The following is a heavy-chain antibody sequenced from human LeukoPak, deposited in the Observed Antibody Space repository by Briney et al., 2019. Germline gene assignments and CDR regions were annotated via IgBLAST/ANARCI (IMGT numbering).Heavy chain of an antibody. D-gene: IGHD3-9*01. Sequence: GGSLRLSCAASGFTFSIYGMNWVRRAPGKGLEWISYIHGDSAIIHYADSVKGRFTISRDNAKNSVYLHMNSLRVEDTAVYYCMRCKGLTDYWGQGTRVTVSS. V-gene: IGHV3-48*01. J-gene: IGHJ4*02. CDR1: GFTFSIYG. CDR2: IHGDSAII. CDR3: MRCKGLTDY.